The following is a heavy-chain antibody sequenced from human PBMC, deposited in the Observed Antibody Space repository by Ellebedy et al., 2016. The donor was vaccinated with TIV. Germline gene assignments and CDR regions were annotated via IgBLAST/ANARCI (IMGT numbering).Heavy chain of an antibody. CDR3: PYSSGWYKFGD. CDR2: VSYDGNTK. D-gene: IGHD6-19*01. J-gene: IGHJ4*02. V-gene: IGHV3-30*04. Sequence: PGGSLRLSCAASGFTFSHYAMHWVRQAPGKGLEWVAEVSYDGNTKYYTDSVKGRFTISRDNSKNTLYLQMNSLRAEDTAVYYCPYSSGWYKFGDWGQGTLVTVSS. CDR1: GFTFSHYA.